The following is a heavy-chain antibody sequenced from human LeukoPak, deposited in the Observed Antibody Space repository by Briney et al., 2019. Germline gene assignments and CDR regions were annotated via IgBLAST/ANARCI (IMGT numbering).Heavy chain of an antibody. CDR3: ARGVRIVHHCSGGGCPLSSSPYYYYYYMDV. J-gene: IGHJ6*03. V-gene: IGHV4-34*01. CDR1: GGSFSGYY. Sequence: SETLSLTCAVYGGSFSGYYWSWIRQPPGKGLEWIGEINHSGSTNYNPSLKSRVTISVDTSKNQFSLKLSSVTAADTAVYYCARGVRIVHHCSGGGCPLSSSPYYYYYYMDVWGKGTTVTVSS. D-gene: IGHD2-15*01. CDR2: INHSGST.